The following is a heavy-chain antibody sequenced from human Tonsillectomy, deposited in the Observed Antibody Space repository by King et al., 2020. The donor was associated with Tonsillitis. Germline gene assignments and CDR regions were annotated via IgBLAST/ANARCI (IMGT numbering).Heavy chain of an antibody. CDR3: AKGLSPSWYDYYYYGMDV. V-gene: IGHV3-30*18. CDR1: GFTFSSYG. Sequence: QLVQSGGGVVQPGRSLRLSCAASGFTFSSYGMHWIRQAPGKGLEWVAVISYDGSKKYYADSVKGRFTISRDNSKNTLYLQMNSLRAEDTAVYYCAKGLSPSWYDYYYYGMDVWGQGTTVTVSS. D-gene: IGHD6-13*01. CDR2: ISYDGSKK. J-gene: IGHJ6*02.